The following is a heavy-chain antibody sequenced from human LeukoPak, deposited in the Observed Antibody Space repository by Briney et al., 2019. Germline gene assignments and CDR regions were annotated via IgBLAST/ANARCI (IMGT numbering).Heavy chain of an antibody. V-gene: IGHV3-33*01. CDR3: ARDAQRGFDYSNSLQY. Sequence: PGGSLRLSCATSGFIFSHYGMQWVRQAPDKGLEWVAVIWSDGTTQFYADSVKGRFTISRDSSNTVYLQMNSLRVEDTAVYFCARDAQRGFDYSNSLQYWGQGALVTVSS. CDR2: IWSDGTTQ. D-gene: IGHD4-11*01. CDR1: GFIFSHYG. J-gene: IGHJ4*02.